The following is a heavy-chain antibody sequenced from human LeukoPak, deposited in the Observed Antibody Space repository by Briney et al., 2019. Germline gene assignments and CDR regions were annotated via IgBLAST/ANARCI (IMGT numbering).Heavy chain of an antibody. Sequence: SVKVSCKASGGTFSSYAISWVRQAPGQGLEWMGGIIPIFGTANYAQKFQGRVTITADESTSTAYMELSSLRSEDTAVYYCARYCSSTSCYLSSWGQGTLVTVSS. CDR3: ARYCSSTSCYLSS. D-gene: IGHD2-2*01. CDR2: IIPIFGTA. J-gene: IGHJ4*02. V-gene: IGHV1-69*13. CDR1: GGTFSSYA.